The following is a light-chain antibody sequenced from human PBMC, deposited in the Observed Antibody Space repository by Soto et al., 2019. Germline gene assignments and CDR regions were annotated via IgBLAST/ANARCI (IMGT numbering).Light chain of an antibody. CDR3: QQYNNWPGT. V-gene: IGKV3-15*01. CDR1: QSVSSK. CDR2: GAS. J-gene: IGKJ1*01. Sequence: EIVLTQSPGTLSVSPGERATLSCRASQSVSSKLAWYQKKPGQAPRLLLYGASTGATGIPARFSGSGSETDFTLSISSLQSEDFAVYYCQQYNNWPGTVGQGTKVEIK.